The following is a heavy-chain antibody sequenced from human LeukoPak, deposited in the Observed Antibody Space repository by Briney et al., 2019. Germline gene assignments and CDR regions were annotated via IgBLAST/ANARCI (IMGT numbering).Heavy chain of an antibody. V-gene: IGHV3-23*01. CDR1: GFTVSSYG. CDR3: AKGSLRYFDWLLNDD. CDR2: ISNSGGSS. J-gene: IGHJ4*02. Sequence: PGGTLRLSCAASGFTVSSYGMSWVRQAPEKGLEWVSAISNSGGSSYYADSVKGRFTISRDKSKNTLYLQMNSLRADDTAVYYCAKGSLRYFDWLLNDDWGQGTLVTVSS. D-gene: IGHD3-9*01.